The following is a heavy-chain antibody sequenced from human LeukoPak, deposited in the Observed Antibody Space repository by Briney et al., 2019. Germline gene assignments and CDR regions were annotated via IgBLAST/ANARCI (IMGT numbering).Heavy chain of an antibody. CDR2: VYYRGST. V-gene: IGHV4-39*01. CDR3: ARTTRGGSDSWDPYYFDY. D-gene: IGHD6-13*01. Sequence: SETLSLTCTVSGGSISSYYWGWIRQSPGKGLEWIGSVYYRGSTYYNPSLKSRVTISVDTSKNQFSLKLNSVTAADTAVYYCARTTRGGSDSWDPYYFDYWGQGTLVTVSS. CDR1: GGSISSYY. J-gene: IGHJ4*02.